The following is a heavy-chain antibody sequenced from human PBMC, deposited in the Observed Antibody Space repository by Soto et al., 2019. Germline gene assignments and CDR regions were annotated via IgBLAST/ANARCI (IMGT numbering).Heavy chain of an antibody. Sequence: ASVKLSCKASGYTFTSYCISWVRQAPGQGLEWMGWISAYNGNTNYAQKLQGRVTMTTDTSTSTAYMELRSLRSDDTAVYYCAKLRCGGGSCPIDYWGQGTLVTVSS. CDR2: ISAYNGNT. CDR3: AKLRCGGGSCPIDY. V-gene: IGHV1-18*01. D-gene: IGHD2-15*01. J-gene: IGHJ4*02. CDR1: GYTFTSYC.